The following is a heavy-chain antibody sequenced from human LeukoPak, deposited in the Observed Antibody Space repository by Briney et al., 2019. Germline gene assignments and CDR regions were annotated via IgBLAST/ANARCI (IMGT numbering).Heavy chain of an antibody. CDR2: IYYSGST. D-gene: IGHD4/OR15-4a*01. CDR3: ARGDDFGGAGWRPLES. CDR1: GDSVGSSSFY. J-gene: IGHJ5*01. V-gene: IGHV4-39*07. Sequence: PSETLSLTCTVSGDSVGSSSFYWGWIRQPPGQGLEWIANIYYSGSTYYNPSLESRVTISLDTSKNHYSLKVNSVTAADAAVYYCARGDDFGGAGWRPLESWGRGTLIVVAS.